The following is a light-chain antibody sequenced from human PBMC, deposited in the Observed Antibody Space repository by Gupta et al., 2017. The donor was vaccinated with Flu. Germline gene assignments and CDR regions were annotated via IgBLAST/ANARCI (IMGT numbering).Light chain of an antibody. V-gene: IGKV3-20*01. CDR3: QHYGSSPGLT. Sequence: EIVLTQSPGTLSLSQGERATLSCRASQSVSSSYLAWYQQKPGQAPRLLIYGASSRATVIPDRFSGSGSGTDFTLTISRLEPEDFAVYYCQHYGSSPGLTFGGGTRVEIK. CDR2: GAS. J-gene: IGKJ4*01. CDR1: QSVSSSY.